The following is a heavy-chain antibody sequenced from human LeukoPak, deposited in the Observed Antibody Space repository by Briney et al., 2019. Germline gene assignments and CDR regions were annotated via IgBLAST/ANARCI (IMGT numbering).Heavy chain of an antibody. CDR3: AKSLTYYHENSDSI. Sequence: GGSLRLSCAASGFIVSSNYMTWVRQAPGKGPEWVSVIYKDGRTFYADSVKGRFTISRDNSKSTLYLQMSSLRAEDTAVYYCAKSLTYYHENSDSIWGQGTLVTVSS. CDR2: IYKDGRT. V-gene: IGHV3-53*01. D-gene: IGHD3-22*01. J-gene: IGHJ4*02. CDR1: GFIVSSNY.